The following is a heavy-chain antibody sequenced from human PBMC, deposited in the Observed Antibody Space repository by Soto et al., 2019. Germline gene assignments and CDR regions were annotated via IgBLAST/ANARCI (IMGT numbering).Heavy chain of an antibody. Sequence: SETLSLTCTVSGDSISGGDHYWSWIRQPPGKGLEWISYIYYTGSTYYNPSHKSRLSISVDTSKNQFSLNLTSVSVADTAVYYCARCGGEYDYWGQGTLVTVSS. D-gene: IGHD2-15*01. CDR2: IYYTGST. J-gene: IGHJ4*02. V-gene: IGHV4-30-4*08. CDR1: GDSISGGDHY. CDR3: ARCGGEYDY.